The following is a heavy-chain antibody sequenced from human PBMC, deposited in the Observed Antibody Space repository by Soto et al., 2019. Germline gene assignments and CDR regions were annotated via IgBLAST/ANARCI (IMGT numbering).Heavy chain of an antibody. V-gene: IGHV3-7*05. CDR1: GFSFGSDW. Sequence: DVQLTESGGGLVQPGGSLRLSCGASGFSFGSDWMAWVRQAPGKGLEWVANIRKDGSQEHYAGSVRGRFSVSRDNAKDSLYLQMNSLRIEDTAVYYCTRDANYRDDSAYYDVFDIWGQGTMVTVSS. J-gene: IGHJ3*02. CDR3: TRDANYRDDSAYYDVFDI. D-gene: IGHD3-16*01. CDR2: IRKDGSQE.